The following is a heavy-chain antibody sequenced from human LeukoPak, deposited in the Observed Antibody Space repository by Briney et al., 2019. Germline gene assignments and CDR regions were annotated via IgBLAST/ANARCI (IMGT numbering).Heavy chain of an antibody. J-gene: IGHJ5*02. Sequence: GGSLRLSCAASGFTVSSNYMSWVRQAPGKGLEWVSVIYSSGNTYYADSVKGRFTISRDNSKNTLYLQMNSLRAEDTAVYYCARVVSSRFDPWGQGTLVTVSS. CDR2: IYSSGNT. D-gene: IGHD3-16*01. CDR1: GFTVSSNY. CDR3: ARVVSSRFDP. V-gene: IGHV3-66*01.